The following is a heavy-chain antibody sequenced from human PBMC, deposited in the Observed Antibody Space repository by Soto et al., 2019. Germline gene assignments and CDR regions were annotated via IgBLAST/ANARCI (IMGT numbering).Heavy chain of an antibody. CDR3: ARDFTGWPPDGVDS. D-gene: IGHD3-16*01. CDR2: ISAYNGGT. V-gene: IGHV1-18*01. CDR1: GFTFTSYA. Sequence: QVHLVQSGAEVKMPGASVKVSCKTSGFTFTSYAITWVRQAPGKGLEWLGWISAYNGGTNYAQKFQGRVFMTTESSTSTAYMELGRLTSDDTAIYFCARDFTGWPPDGVDSWGQGTLVTVAA. J-gene: IGHJ4*02.